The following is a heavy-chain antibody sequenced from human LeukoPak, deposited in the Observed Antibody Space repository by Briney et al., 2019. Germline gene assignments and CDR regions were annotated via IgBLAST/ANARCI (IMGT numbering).Heavy chain of an antibody. D-gene: IGHD2-15*01. CDR1: GFTFTTYA. J-gene: IGHJ4*02. V-gene: IGHV3-23*01. Sequence: PGGSLRLSCAASGFTFTTYAMSWVRQAPGKGLEWVSVISDSGGSTYYADSVKGRFTISRDNSKNTLYLQMNSLRADDTAVYYCANLSGSSCYSPGSYWGQGTLVTVSS. CDR2: ISDSGGST. CDR3: ANLSGSSCYSPGSY.